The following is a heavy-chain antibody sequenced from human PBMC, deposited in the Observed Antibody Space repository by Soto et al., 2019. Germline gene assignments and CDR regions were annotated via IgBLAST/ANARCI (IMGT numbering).Heavy chain of an antibody. Sequence: SGPTLVNPTETLTLTCTVSGFSLSSARMSVSWIRQPPGKALEWLAHIFSSDAKSYSASLKSRLTISKDTPKSQVVLTMTNMNPVDTATYYCTRIRGWGWLGPNDYWGQGTLVTVSS. CDR2: IFSSDAK. CDR1: GFSLSSARMS. D-gene: IGHD3-10*01. J-gene: IGHJ4*02. CDR3: TRIRGWGWLGPNDY. V-gene: IGHV2-26*01.